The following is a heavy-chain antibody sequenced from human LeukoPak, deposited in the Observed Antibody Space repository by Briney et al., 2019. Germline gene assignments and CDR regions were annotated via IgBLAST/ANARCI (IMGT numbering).Heavy chain of an antibody. J-gene: IGHJ1*01. CDR3: ASGAVAGTGYYFQH. Sequence: ASVKVSCKASGYTFTNYAMNWVRQAPGQGLEWMGWISAYNGNTNYAQKLQGRVTMTTDTSTSTAYMELRSLRSDDTAVYYCASGAVAGTGYYFQHWGQGTLVTVSS. V-gene: IGHV1-18*01. D-gene: IGHD6-19*01. CDR1: GYTFTNYA. CDR2: ISAYNGNT.